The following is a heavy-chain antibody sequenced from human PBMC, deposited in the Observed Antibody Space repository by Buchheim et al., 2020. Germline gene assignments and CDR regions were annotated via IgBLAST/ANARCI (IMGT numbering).Heavy chain of an antibody. J-gene: IGHJ4*02. V-gene: IGHV3-23*01. Sequence: EVQLLESGGGLVQPGGSLRLACAASGFTFNTYAMSWVRQAPGKGLEWVSSISGSGVKTEYADSVKGRFTISRDNSRNTLFLEMSSLRAEDTALYHCAKDEKTPYSSEWYPLNFWGQGTL. CDR2: ISGSGVKT. CDR1: GFTFNTYA. D-gene: IGHD6-25*01. CDR3: AKDEKTPYSSEWYPLNF.